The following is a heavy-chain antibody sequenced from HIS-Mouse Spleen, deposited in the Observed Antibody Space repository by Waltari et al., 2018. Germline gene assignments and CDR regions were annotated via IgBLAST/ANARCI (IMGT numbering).Heavy chain of an antibody. CDR3: AREIPYSSSWYDWYFDL. D-gene: IGHD6-13*01. CDR2: IYYSGST. Sequence: QLQLQESGPGLVKPSETLSRTCIVSGGSLSSSSYYWVWVRQPQGKGLEWIGSIYYSGSTYYNPSLKSRVTISVDTSKNQFSLKLSSVTAADTAVYYCAREIPYSSSWYDWYFDLWGRGTLVTVSS. V-gene: IGHV4-39*07. CDR1: GGSLSSSSYY. J-gene: IGHJ2*01.